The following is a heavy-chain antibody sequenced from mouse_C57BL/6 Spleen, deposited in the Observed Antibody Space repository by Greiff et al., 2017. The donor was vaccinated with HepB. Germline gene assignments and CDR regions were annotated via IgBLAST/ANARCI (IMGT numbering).Heavy chain of an antibody. CDR3: ARDAGYYLRDYAMDY. CDR2: ISDGGSYT. V-gene: IGHV5-4*01. J-gene: IGHJ4*01. Sequence: SLEWVATISDGGSYTYYPDNVKGRFTISRDNAKNNLYLQMSHLKSEDTAMYYCARDAGYYLRDYAMDYWGQGTSVTVSS. D-gene: IGHD1-1*01.